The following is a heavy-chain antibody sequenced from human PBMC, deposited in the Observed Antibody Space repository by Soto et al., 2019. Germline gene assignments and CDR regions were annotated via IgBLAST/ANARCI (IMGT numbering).Heavy chain of an antibody. D-gene: IGHD3-22*01. V-gene: IGHV3-23*01. CDR2: ISGSGGST. Sequence: GWSLRLSCAASGFTFSSYAMSWVRQAPGKGLEWVSAISGSGGSTYYADSVKGRFTISRDNSKNTLYLQMNSLRAEDTAVYYCAKDIGPYYYDSSGYYASFDYWGQGTLVTVSS. J-gene: IGHJ4*02. CDR3: AKDIGPYYYDSSGYYASFDY. CDR1: GFTFSSYA.